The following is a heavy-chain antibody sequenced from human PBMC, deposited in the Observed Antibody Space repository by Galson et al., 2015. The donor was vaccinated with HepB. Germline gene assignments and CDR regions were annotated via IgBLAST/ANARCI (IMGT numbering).Heavy chain of an antibody. CDR3: ARHWNWAFDY. Sequence: SLRLSCAASGFNFNIYWMTWVRQAPGKGLEWVANIHPDGSGKYYVASVKGRFTISRDNAQNSLYLQMNSLRADDTAIYYCARHWNWAFDYWGQGSVVTVSS. J-gene: IGHJ4*02. CDR1: GFNFNIYW. V-gene: IGHV3-7*03. CDR2: IHPDGSGK. D-gene: IGHD1-7*01.